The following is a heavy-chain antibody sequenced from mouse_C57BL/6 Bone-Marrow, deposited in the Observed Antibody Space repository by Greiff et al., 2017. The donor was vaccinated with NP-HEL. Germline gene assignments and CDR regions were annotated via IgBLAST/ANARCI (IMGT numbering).Heavy chain of an antibody. CDR1: GYTFTSYG. Sequence: QVQLKQSGAELARPGASVKLSCKASGYTFTSYGISWVKQRPGQGLEWIGEIYPRSGNTYYNEKFKGKATLTADKSSSTAYMELRSLTSEDSAVYFCASRLRDYWGQGTTLTVSS. D-gene: IGHD3-2*02. V-gene: IGHV1-81*01. CDR2: IYPRSGNT. CDR3: ASRLRDY. J-gene: IGHJ2*01.